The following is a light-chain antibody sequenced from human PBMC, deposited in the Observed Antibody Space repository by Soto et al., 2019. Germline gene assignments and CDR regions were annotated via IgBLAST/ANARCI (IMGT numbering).Light chain of an antibody. V-gene: IGKV1-12*01. CDR2: AAS. Sequence: DIQMTQSPSSVSASVGDRVTISCRASQGIASWLAWYQQKPGKAPELLIYAASSLQSGVPSRFSGSGSGTDFTLTISRLEPEDFAVYYCQQYGSSPGWTFGQGTKVEIK. CDR1: QGIASW. J-gene: IGKJ1*01. CDR3: QQYGSSPGWT.